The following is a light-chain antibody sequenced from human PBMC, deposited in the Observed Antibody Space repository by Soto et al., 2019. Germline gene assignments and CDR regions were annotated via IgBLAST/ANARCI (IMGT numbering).Light chain of an antibody. Sequence: DIQMTQSPSSLSASVGDRVTITCQASQDISNYLNWYQQKPGKAPKLLIYDASNLETGVPSRFSGSGSGTDFTFTISSLQPEDIAEYYCQQYDNLLMYTFGQGTKLEIK. J-gene: IGKJ2*01. V-gene: IGKV1-33*01. CDR2: DAS. CDR1: QDISNY. CDR3: QQYDNLLMYT.